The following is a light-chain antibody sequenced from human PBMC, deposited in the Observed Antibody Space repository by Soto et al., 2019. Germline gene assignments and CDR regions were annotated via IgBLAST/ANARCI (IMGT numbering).Light chain of an antibody. V-gene: IGKV3-20*01. J-gene: IGKJ4*01. CDR3: QQYGSAPFA. CDR2: GAF. Sequence: EIVLTQSPGTLSLSPAERSTLPFSASQSVSSSYLAWYQQKPGQAPRLLIYGAFSRATGIPDRFSGSGSGTDFTLTISRLEPEDFAVYYCQQYGSAPFAFGGGTKVDIK. CDR1: QSVSSSY.